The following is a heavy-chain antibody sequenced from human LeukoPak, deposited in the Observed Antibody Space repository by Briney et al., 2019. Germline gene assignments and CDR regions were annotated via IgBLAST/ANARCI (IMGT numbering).Heavy chain of an antibody. V-gene: IGHV3-74*01. D-gene: IGHD3-22*01. CDR3: AKDVGYDSSGYYYVVDY. J-gene: IGHJ4*02. CDR2: IKTDGSTT. Sequence: GGSLRLSCAVSGFTFSSSWMHWVRQAPGKGLVWVSHIKTDGSTTAHADSVKGRFTISRDNAKNTLYLQMNSLRAEDTAVYYCAKDVGYDSSGYYYVVDYWGQGTLVTVSS. CDR1: GFTFSSSW.